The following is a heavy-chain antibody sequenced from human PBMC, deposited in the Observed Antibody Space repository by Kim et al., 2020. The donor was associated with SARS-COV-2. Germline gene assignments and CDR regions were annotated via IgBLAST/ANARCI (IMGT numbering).Heavy chain of an antibody. CDR3: TAYNEAWVSHY. Sequence: GGSLRLSCAASGFTSSAYVMSWVRRPPGKGLEWVSVISGSGASTTHADFAKGRFTISRDNSRNTAFLQMSDLRAEDTAIYYCTAYNEAWVSHYWGRGTLVTVSS. D-gene: IGHD1-1*01. CDR2: ISGSGAST. J-gene: IGHJ4*02. V-gene: IGHV3-23*01. CDR1: GFTSSAYV.